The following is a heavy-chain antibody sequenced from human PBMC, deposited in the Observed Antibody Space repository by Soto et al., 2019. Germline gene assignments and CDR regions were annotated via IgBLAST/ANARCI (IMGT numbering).Heavy chain of an antibody. CDR2: IGPESGAT. J-gene: IGHJ4*02. Sequence: AAVKVSCKTSGYTFTGHYIHWVRQAPQQGPEWMGEIGPESGATRYAQKFRGRVTLTMDTSITTVYMELKNLSPDDTAVYYCGRGRSGQIVIFYWGQGTPVTVSS. V-gene: IGHV1-2*02. D-gene: IGHD3-3*02. CDR3: GRGRSGQIVIFY. CDR1: GYTFTGHY.